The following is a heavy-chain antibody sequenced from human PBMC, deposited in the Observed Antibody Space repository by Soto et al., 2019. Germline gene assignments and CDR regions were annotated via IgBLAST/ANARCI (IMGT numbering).Heavy chain of an antibody. Sequence: PSETLSLTCTVSGDAISRGDYFWTWIRQPPGKDLESIGYIFHSGSAYYNPSLNSRPAMSVDTSRNQFSLNLSSVTAADTAVYYCARVASGWNYFDYWGQGALVSVSS. CDR1: GDAISRGDYF. J-gene: IGHJ4*02. CDR2: IFHSGSA. D-gene: IGHD2-15*01. V-gene: IGHV4-30-4*01. CDR3: ARVASGWNYFDY.